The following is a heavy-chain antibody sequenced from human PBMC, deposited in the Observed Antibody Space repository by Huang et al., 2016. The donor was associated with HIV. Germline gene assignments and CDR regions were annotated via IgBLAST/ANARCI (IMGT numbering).Heavy chain of an antibody. J-gene: IGHJ4*02. V-gene: IGHV3-30*18. D-gene: IGHD2-15*01. CDR2: ISYDGRSQ. CDR3: AKESRWFSDFDH. CDR1: GFKLSGFG. Sequence: QVHLVESGGGVVQPGGSLRLSCAASGFKLSGFGMHWVRQAPGKGRWWVAVISYDGRSQFYTDAVKGRFTISRDNSDNTLSLQMKGLRPDDTAVYYCAKESRWFSDFDHWGQGVLVSVSS.